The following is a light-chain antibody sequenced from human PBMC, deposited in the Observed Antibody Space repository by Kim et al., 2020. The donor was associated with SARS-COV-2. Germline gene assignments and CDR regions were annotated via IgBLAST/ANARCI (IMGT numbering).Light chain of an antibody. CDR3: QAWGSSTAAI. J-gene: IGLJ2*01. Sequence: VSSAQTATITCSGDELGDKYAFWYQQKPGQSPVLVIYQDNKRPSGIPARFSGSNSGNTATLTIGGTQAMDEADYYCQAWGSSTAAIFGGGTQLTVL. CDR2: QDN. CDR1: ELGDKY. V-gene: IGLV3-1*01.